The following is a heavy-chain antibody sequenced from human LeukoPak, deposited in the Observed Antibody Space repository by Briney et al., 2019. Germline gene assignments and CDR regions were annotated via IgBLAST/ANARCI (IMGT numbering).Heavy chain of an antibody. D-gene: IGHD3-22*01. V-gene: IGHV1-46*01. Sequence: ASVKVSCKASGYTFTSYYMHWVRQAPGQGLEWMGIINPSGGSTSYAQKLQGRVTMTRDTSTSTVYMELSSLRSEDTAVYYCAREGYYDSSGYYFDYWGQGTLVTVSS. CDR2: INPSGGST. CDR1: GYTFTSYY. CDR3: AREGYYDSSGYYFDY. J-gene: IGHJ4*02.